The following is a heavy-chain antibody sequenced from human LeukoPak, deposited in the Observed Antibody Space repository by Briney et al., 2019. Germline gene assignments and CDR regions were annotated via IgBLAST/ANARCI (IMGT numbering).Heavy chain of an antibody. V-gene: IGHV3-20*04. D-gene: IGHD3-22*01. CDR3: AREYYYDSSGYYRSYYYYMDV. CDR1: GFTFDDYG. Sequence: GGSLRLSCAASGFTFDDYGMSWVRQAPGKGLEWVSGINWNGGSTGYADSVKGRFTISRDNAKNSLYLQMNSLRAEDTALYYCAREYYYDSSGYYRSYYYYMDVWGKGTTVTVSS. J-gene: IGHJ6*03. CDR2: INWNGGST.